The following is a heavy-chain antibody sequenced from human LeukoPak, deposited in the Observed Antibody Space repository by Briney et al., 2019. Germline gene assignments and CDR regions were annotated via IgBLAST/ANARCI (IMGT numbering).Heavy chain of an antibody. CDR1: GGSVSSGSYY. J-gene: IGHJ4*02. CDR3: ARGPRVLRYFDWLPSPGNYFDY. CDR2: IYYSGST. D-gene: IGHD3-9*01. Sequence: SETLSLTCTVSGGSVSSGSYYWSWIRQPPGKGLEWIGYIYYSGSTNYNPSLKSRVTISVDTSKNQFSLKLSSVTAADTAVYYCARGPRVLRYFDWLPSPGNYFDYWGQGTLVTVSS. V-gene: IGHV4-61*01.